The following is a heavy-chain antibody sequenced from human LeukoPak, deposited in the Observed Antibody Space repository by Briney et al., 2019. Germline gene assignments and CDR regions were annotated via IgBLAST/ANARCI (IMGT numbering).Heavy chain of an antibody. J-gene: IGHJ4*02. Sequence: GRSPRLSCAASGFTFSNYAMHWVRQAPGKGLEWVAVISYDGSNKYYTDSVKGRFTISRDNSKNTLYLQMSSLRAEDTSMYYCARPQSKWELLSYFDYWGQGTLVTVPS. CDR2: ISYDGSNK. V-gene: IGHV3-30-3*01. CDR3: ARPQSKWELLSYFDY. CDR1: GFTFSNYA. D-gene: IGHD1-26*01.